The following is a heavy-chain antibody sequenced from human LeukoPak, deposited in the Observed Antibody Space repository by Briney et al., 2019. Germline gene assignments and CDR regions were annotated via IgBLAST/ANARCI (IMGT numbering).Heavy chain of an antibody. V-gene: IGHV3-7*01. J-gene: IGHJ3*02. CDR3: AKGGYSYGLGAFDI. D-gene: IGHD5-18*01. CDR2: IKQDGSEK. Sequence: GGSLRLSCAASGFTFSSYWMSWVRQAPGKGLEWVANIKQDGSEKYYVDSVKGRFTISRDNAKNSVYLQMNSLRAEDTAVYYCAKGGYSYGLGAFDIWGQGTMVTVSS. CDR1: GFTFSSYW.